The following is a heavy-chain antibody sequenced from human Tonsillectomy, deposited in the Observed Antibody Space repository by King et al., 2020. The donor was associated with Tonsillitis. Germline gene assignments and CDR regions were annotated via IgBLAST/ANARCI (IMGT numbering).Heavy chain of an antibody. CDR1: GFTFNNYG. V-gene: IGHV3-30*03. D-gene: IGHD3-22*01. CDR2: ISYDGSNK. J-gene: IGHJ2*01. Sequence: VQLVESGGGVVQPGRSLRLSCAASGFTFNNYGMHWVRQATGKGLEWVAVISYDGSNKYYGDSVKGPFTISRDNSKNTLFLQMNSLRTEDTAVYYSATDSGGNYDWYFYLWGRGTLVTVSS. CDR3: ATDSGGNYDWYFYL.